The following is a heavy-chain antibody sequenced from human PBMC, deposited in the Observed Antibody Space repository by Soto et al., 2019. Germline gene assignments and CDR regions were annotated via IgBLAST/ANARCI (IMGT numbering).Heavy chain of an antibody. J-gene: IGHJ6*02. D-gene: IGHD3-16*02. Sequence: QVQLVQSGAEVKKPGSSVKVSCKAYGGTFISYAISWVRQAPGQGLEWMGGIIPIFGTPNYAQKFQGRVTISEDKSTSTAYMELGSLRSEDTAMYYCAGDSVPRNTRIVTWTDYYYGLDVWGQGTTVTVSS. CDR2: IIPIFGTP. CDR3: AGDSVPRNTRIVTWTDYYYGLDV. V-gene: IGHV1-69*06. CDR1: GGTFISYA.